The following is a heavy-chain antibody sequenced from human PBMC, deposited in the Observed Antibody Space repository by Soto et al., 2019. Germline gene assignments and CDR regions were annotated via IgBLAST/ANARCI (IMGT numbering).Heavy chain of an antibody. V-gene: IGHV1-18*04. CDR2: ISAYNGNT. D-gene: IGHD2-2*02. J-gene: IGHJ6*02. Sequence: QVQLVQSGAEVKKPGASVKVSCKASGYTFTSYGISWVRQAPGQGLEWMGWISAYNGNTNYAQKLQCRVTMTTDTSTSTAYMERRSLRSDDTAVYYCARDIPPGGSYYYYGMDVWGQGTTVTVSS. CDR1: GYTFTSYG. CDR3: ARDIPPGGSYYYYGMDV.